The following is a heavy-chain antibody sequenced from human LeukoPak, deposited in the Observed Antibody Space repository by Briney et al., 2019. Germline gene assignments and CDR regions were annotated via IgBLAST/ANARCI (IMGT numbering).Heavy chain of an antibody. CDR1: GFTFSTYS. Sequence: PGGSLRLSCAASGFTFSTYSMNWVRQAPGKGLEWVSYISSSSSTIYYADSVKGRFTISRDNAKNSLYLQMNSLRAEDTAVYYCARLAPMDYYYYYMDVWGKGTTVTVSS. CDR3: ARLAPMDYYYYYMDV. D-gene: IGHD3-10*01. J-gene: IGHJ6*03. CDR2: ISSSSSTI. V-gene: IGHV3-48*01.